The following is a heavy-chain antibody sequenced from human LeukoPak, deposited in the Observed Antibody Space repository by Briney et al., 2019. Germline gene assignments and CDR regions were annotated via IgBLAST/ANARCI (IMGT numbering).Heavy chain of an antibody. CDR1: GFTFSSYA. V-gene: IGHV3-30-3*01. CDR2: ISYDGSNK. Sequence: GGSLRLSCAASGFTFSSYAMHWVRQAPGKGLEWVAVISYDGSNKYYADSVKGRFTISRDNSKNTLYLQMNSLRAEDTAVYYCARDRSMTGDYYYYGMDVRGQGTTVTVSS. CDR3: ARDRSMTGDYYYYGMDV. D-gene: IGHD3-10*02. J-gene: IGHJ6*02.